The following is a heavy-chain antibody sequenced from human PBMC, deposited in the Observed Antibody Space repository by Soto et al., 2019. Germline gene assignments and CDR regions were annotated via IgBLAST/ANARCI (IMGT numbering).Heavy chain of an antibody. D-gene: IGHD3-10*01. CDR2: ISSSGSTI. Sequence: GGSLRLSCAASGFTFSDYYMSWIRQAPGKGLEWVSYISSSGSTIYYADSVKGRFTISRDNAKNSLYLQMNSLRAEDTAVYYCASADGSGSEYYFDYWGQGTLVTVSS. CDR1: GFTFSDYY. J-gene: IGHJ4*02. V-gene: IGHV3-11*01. CDR3: ASADGSGSEYYFDY.